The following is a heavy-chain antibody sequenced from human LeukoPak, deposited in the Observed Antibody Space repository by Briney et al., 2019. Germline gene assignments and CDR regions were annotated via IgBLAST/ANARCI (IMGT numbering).Heavy chain of an antibody. D-gene: IGHD3-3*01. CDR1: GYTFTGYY. J-gene: IGHJ4*02. Sequence: GASVKVSCKASGYTFTGYYMHWVRQAPGQGLEWMGWINPNSGGTNYAQKFQGRVIMTRDTSISTAYMELSRLRSDDTAVYYCARDGGNLRFLEWLLDYWGQGTLVTVSS. V-gene: IGHV1-2*02. CDR2: INPNSGGT. CDR3: ARDGGNLRFLEWLLDY.